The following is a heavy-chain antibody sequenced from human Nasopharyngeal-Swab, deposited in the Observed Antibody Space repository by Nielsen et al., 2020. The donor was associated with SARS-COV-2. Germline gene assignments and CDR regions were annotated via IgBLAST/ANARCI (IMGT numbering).Heavy chain of an antibody. CDR2: INPGDSDT. D-gene: IGHD3-22*01. CDR3: ARHYYDSSARVGGMDV. CDR1: GYSFTSYW. V-gene: IGHV5-51*01. Sequence: GGSLRLSCKGSGYSFTSYWIGWVRQMPGKGLEWMGIINPGDSDTRYSPSFQGQVTISADKSISTAYLQWSSLKASDTAMYYCARHYYDSSARVGGMDVWGQGTTVTVSS. J-gene: IGHJ6*02.